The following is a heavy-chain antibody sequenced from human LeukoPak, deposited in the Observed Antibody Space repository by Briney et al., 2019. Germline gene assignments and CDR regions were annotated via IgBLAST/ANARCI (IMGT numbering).Heavy chain of an antibody. J-gene: IGHJ4*02. D-gene: IGHD2-15*01. CDR3: ARSSVGGYVGYFDR. CDR2: ISTGDTT. CDR1: GFTVSSNY. V-gene: IGHV3-53*01. Sequence: GGSLRLSCAASGFTVSSNYMSWVRQAPGKGLEWVSGISTGDTTYYADSVKGRFTISRDNSKNTLCLQMNSLRAEDTAVYYCARSSVGGYVGYFDRWGQGTLVTVSS.